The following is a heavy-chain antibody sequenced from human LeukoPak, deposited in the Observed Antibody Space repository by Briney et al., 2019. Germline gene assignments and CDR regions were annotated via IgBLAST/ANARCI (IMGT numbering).Heavy chain of an antibody. D-gene: IGHD3-3*01. V-gene: IGHV3-11*04. CDR3: ARESRRSPDS. Sequence: PGGSLRLSCAASGFRLSDYYMGWIRQAPGKGLEWVSYISSSGSATFNVDSVKGRFTISRDNAKNSLYLQMNSLRVEDTAVYYCARESRRSPDSWGQGTLVTVSS. J-gene: IGHJ4*02. CDR2: ISSSGSAT. CDR1: GFRLSDYY.